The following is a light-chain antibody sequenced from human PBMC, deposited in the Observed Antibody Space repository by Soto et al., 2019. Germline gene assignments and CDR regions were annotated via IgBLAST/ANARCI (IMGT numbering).Light chain of an antibody. CDR3: QKYNRVPFS. CDR2: SAS. V-gene: IGKV1-27*01. Sequence: DIQMTQSPSYLSASVGDRVSISCRASQPISIYLAWYQQKPGMVPQLLIYSASTLQSGVPSRFSASGSWTNFTLTISSLQPGDVATYFCQKYNRVPFSFGPGTKVDLK. J-gene: IGKJ3*01. CDR1: QPISIY.